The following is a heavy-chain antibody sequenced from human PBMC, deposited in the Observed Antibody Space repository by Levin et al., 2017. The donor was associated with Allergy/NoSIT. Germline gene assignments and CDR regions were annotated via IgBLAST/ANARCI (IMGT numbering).Heavy chain of an antibody. CDR1: GFTFSGRG. CDR2: ISYDGSKK. V-gene: IGHV3-30*03. J-gene: IGHJ1*01. CDR3: ATGSAVAGTGDTEYLQH. D-gene: IGHD6-19*01. Sequence: GGSLRLSCAASGFTFSGRGMHWVRQAPGKGLEWVATISYDGSKKYYADSVKGRFTISRDNSESTVSLQMNSLKPEDTAVFYCATGSAVAGTGDTEYLQHWGQGTLVTVSS.